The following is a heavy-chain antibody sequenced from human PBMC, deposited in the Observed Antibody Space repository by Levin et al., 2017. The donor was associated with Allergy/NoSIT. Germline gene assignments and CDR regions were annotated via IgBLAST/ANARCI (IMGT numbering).Heavy chain of an antibody. Sequence: SGTLSLTCTVSGGSITGSSYYWGCIRQSPGKGLEWIGSIYFSGNTYYNPSLKTRVTISVDTSKNQFSLKLSSVTAADTAVYYCATLLGASAFDSWGQGTLVTVSS. CDR3: ATLLGASAFDS. D-gene: IGHD4/OR15-4a*01. V-gene: IGHV4-39*07. CDR1: GGSITGSSYY. CDR2: IYFSGNT. J-gene: IGHJ4*02.